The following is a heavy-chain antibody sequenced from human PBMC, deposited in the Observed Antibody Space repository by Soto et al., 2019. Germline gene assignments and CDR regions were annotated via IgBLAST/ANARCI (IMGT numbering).Heavy chain of an antibody. CDR3: ARGTISFGSALDV. J-gene: IGHJ6*02. V-gene: IGHV3-43*01. D-gene: IGHD1-7*01. CDR1: GFRFDDCN. CDR2: ITGNGGNT. Sequence: GGSLRLSCAASGFRFDDCNMHWVRQAPGKGLQWVSLITGNGGNTYYADSVKGRFTISRDGTTQSVSLQMTGLKREDTGLYYCARGTISFGSALDVWGQGTTVTVSS.